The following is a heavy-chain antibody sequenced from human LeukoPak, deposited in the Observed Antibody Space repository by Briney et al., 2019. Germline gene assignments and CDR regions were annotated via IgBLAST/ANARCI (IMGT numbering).Heavy chain of an antibody. CDR1: GFTFSSYE. CDR2: ISSSGSTI. CDR3: ARGDGSSGSYYPDY. Sequence: GRSLRLSCAASGFTFSSYEMNWVRQAPGKGLEWVSYISSSGSTIYYADSVKGRFTISRDNAKNSLYLQMNSLRAEDTAVYYCARGDGSSGSYYPDYWGQGTLVSVSS. D-gene: IGHD1-26*01. J-gene: IGHJ4*02. V-gene: IGHV3-48*03.